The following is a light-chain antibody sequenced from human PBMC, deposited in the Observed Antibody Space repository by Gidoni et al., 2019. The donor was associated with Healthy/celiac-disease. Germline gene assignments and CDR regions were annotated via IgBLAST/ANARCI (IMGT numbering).Light chain of an antibody. CDR2: GAS. CDR1: QSVSSN. J-gene: IGKJ2*01. CDR3: QQYNNWPPYT. Sequence: EIVMTQSPATLSVSPGERATLSCRASQSVSSNLAWYQQKPGRAPRLLIYGASTRATGIPARFSGSGSGTEFTLTISSLQSEDFAVYYCQQYNNWPPYTFXXXTKLEIK. V-gene: IGKV3-15*01.